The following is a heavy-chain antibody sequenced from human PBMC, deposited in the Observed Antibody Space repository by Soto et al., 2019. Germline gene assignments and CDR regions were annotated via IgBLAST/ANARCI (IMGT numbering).Heavy chain of an antibody. CDR2: ISGSGGST. Sequence: EVQLLESGGGLVQPGGSLRLSCAASGFTFSSYAMSRVRQAPGKGLEWVSAISGSGGSTYYADSVKGRFTISRDNSKNTLYLQMNSLRAEDTAVYYCAKDRIPEHDYGDYYDYWGQGTLVTVSS. CDR1: GFTFSSYA. V-gene: IGHV3-23*01. D-gene: IGHD4-17*01. J-gene: IGHJ4*02. CDR3: AKDRIPEHDYGDYYDY.